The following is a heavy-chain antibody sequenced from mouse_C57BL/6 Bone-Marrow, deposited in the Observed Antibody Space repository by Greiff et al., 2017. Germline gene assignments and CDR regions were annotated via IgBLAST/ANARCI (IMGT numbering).Heavy chain of an antibody. CDR2: IYPGDGYT. J-gene: IGHJ4*01. CDR1: GYAFSSSW. Sequence: VQLQQSGPELVKPGASVKISCKASGYAFSSSWMNWVKQRPGKGLEWIGRIYPGDGYTNYTGKFKGKATLTADKSSSTAYMQLSSLTSEDSAVYFGAEGAWDNAMYYWGQGTAVTVSS. CDR3: AEGAWDNAMYY. V-gene: IGHV1-82*01. D-gene: IGHD4-1*01.